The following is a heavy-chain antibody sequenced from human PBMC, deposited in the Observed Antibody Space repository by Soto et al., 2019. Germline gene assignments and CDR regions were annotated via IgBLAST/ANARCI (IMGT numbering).Heavy chain of an antibody. V-gene: IGHV4-34*01. CDR1: GGSFSGYY. J-gene: IGHJ4*02. CDR3: ARRHCAANCRFIGDY. D-gene: IGHD2-21*02. CDR2: INHSGST. Sequence: SETLSLTCAVYGGSFSGYYWSWIRQPPGKGLEWIGEINHSGSTNYNPSLKSRVTISVDTSKNQFSLKLNSVTAADTAVYYCARRHCAANCRFIGDYWGQGIQVTVSS.